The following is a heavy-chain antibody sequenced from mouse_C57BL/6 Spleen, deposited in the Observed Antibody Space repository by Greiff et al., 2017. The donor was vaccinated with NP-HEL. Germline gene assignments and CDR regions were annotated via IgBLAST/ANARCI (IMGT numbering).Heavy chain of an antibody. CDR1: GFTFTDYY. CDR3: ARYRTGTRYFDV. Sequence: EVQLVESGGGLVQPGGSLSLSCAASGFTFTDYYMSWVRQPPGKALEWLGFIRNKVNGYTTEYSASVKGRFTISRDNSHSILYLQMNALRAEDSATYYCARYRTGTRYFDVWGTGTTVTVSS. V-gene: IGHV7-3*01. J-gene: IGHJ1*03. D-gene: IGHD4-1*01. CDR2: IRNKVNGYTT.